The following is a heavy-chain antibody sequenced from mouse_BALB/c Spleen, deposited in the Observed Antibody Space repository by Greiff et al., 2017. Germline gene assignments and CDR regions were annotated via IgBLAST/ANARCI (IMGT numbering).Heavy chain of an antibody. J-gene: IGHJ2*01. D-gene: IGHD2-14*01. Sequence: QVQLQQPGAELMKPGASVKISCKATGYTFSSYWIEWVKQRPGHGLEWIGEILPGSGSTNYNEKFKGKATFTADTSSNTAYMQLSSLTSEDSAVYYCARGGRYDSFDYWGQGTTLTVSS. CDR2: ILPGSGST. CDR1: GYTFSSYW. V-gene: IGHV1-9*01. CDR3: ARGGRYDSFDY.